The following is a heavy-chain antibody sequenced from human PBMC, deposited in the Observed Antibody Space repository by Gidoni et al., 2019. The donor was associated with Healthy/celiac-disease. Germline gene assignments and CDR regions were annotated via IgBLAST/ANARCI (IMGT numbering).Heavy chain of an antibody. D-gene: IGHD3-10*01. V-gene: IGHV4-31*02. CDR3: ASAISGSTIDY. CDR2: T. J-gene: IGHJ4*02. Sequence: TYYNPSLKSRVTISVDTSKNQFSLKLSSVTAADTAVYYCASAISGSTIDYWGQGTLVTVSS.